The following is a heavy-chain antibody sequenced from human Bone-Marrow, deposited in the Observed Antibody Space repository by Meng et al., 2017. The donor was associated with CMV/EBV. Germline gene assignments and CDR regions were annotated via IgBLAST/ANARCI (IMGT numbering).Heavy chain of an antibody. V-gene: IGHV4-39*01. CDR2: IYYSGST. D-gene: IGHD3-22*01. CDR3: ARQIGYGSGYYYFDY. CDR1: GGSISSSSYY. Sequence: SETLSLTCTVSGGSISSSSYYWGWIRQPPGKGLEWIGSIYYSGSTYYNPSLKSRVTISVDTSKNQFSLKLSSVTAADTAVYYCARQIGYGSGYYYFDYWGQGTLVTGSS. J-gene: IGHJ4*02.